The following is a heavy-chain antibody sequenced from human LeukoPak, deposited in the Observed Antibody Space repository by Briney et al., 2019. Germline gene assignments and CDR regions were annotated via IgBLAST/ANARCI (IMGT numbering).Heavy chain of an antibody. CDR1: GGSISSSSYY. V-gene: IGHV4-39*07. J-gene: IGHJ5*02. CDR3: ARERNGWFDP. Sequence: PSETLSLTCTVSGGSISSSSYYWGWIRQPPGKGLEWIGSIYYSGSTYYNPSLKSRVTISVDTSKNQFSLKLSSVTAADTAVYYCARERNGWFDPWGQGTLVTVSS. CDR2: IYYSGST. D-gene: IGHD1-14*01.